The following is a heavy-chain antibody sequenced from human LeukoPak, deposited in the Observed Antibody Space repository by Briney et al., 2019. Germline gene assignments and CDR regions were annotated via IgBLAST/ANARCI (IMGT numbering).Heavy chain of an antibody. CDR1: GFTFSSYW. CDR2: IKQDGSEK. Sequence: GGSLRLSCAASGFTFSSYWMSWVRQSPGKGLEWVANIKQDGSEKYYVDSVKGRFTISRDNAKNSLYLQMNSLRAEDTAVYYCVRDDILTGYPTPFDYWGQGTLVTVSS. CDR3: VRDDILTGYPTPFDY. D-gene: IGHD3-9*01. V-gene: IGHV3-7*01. J-gene: IGHJ4*02.